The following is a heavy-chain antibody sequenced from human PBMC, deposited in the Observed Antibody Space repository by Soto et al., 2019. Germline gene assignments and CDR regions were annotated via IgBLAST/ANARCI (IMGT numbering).Heavy chain of an antibody. D-gene: IGHD6-13*01. J-gene: IGHJ5*02. Sequence: VKLRKWGAGRLNLSEPLSLPSVAFGGSLGVSSWSWFRRPPGRGLGGVGESIHSESTNYTPSLKSRVTISVDTSKNQFSLKLSSVTAADTAVYYCAIKGGAGQQLVSPSNQNWFDPWGQGTLVTVSS. CDR1: GGSLGVSS. CDR2: SIHSEST. V-gene: IGHV4-34*12. CDR3: AIKGGAGQQLVSPSNQNWFDP.